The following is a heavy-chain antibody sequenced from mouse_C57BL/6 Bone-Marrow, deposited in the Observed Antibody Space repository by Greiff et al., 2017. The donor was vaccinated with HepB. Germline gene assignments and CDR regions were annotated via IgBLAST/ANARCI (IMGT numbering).Heavy chain of an antibody. J-gene: IGHJ2*01. CDR2: IYPGNSDT. CDR3: TRSGWLRRYVDY. CDR1: GYTFTSYW. V-gene: IGHV1-5*01. D-gene: IGHD2-2*01. Sequence: VQLQQSGTVLARPGASVKMSCKTSGYTFTSYWMHWVKQRPGQGLEWIGAIYPGNSDTSYNQKFKGKAKLTAVTSASTAYMELSSLTNEDSAVYYGTRSGWLRRYVDYWGQGTTLTVSS.